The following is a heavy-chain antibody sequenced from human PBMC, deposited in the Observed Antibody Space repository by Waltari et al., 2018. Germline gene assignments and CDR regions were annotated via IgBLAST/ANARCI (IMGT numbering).Heavy chain of an antibody. V-gene: IGHV4-38-2*01. Sequence: QVHLQESGPGLVKPSETLSLTCAVSGYSSSSGCFWGWIRRPPGKGLEWIGNIHHSGSTYYNPSLKSRVSMLIHTSKNQFSLKLSSVTAADTAMYYCARGGNYYGSGSYYVWGQGTLVTVSS. CDR1: GYSSSSGCF. CDR2: IHHSGST. J-gene: IGHJ4*02. D-gene: IGHD3-10*01. CDR3: ARGGNYYGSGSYYV.